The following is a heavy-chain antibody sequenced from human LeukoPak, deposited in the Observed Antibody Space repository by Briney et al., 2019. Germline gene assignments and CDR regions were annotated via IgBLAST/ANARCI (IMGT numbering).Heavy chain of an antibody. CDR2: IYYSGST. CDR3: ARGLHNYYYGSGSYYSY. CDR1: GGSISSYS. J-gene: IGHJ4*02. D-gene: IGHD3-10*01. Sequence: SETLSLTCTVSGGSISSYSWSWIRQPPGKGLEWIGYIYYSGSTNYNPSLKSRVTISVDTSKNQFSLKLSSVTAADTAVYYCARGLHNYYYGSGSYYSYWGQGTLVTVSS. V-gene: IGHV4-59*12.